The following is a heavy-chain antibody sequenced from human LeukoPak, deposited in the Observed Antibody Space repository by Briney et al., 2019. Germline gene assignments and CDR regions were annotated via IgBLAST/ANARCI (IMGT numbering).Heavy chain of an antibody. D-gene: IGHD6-13*01. J-gene: IGHJ5*02. CDR2: ISSSSSYI. CDR3: ARDHRWAAAGTS. V-gene: IGHV3-21*01. CDR1: GFTFSSYS. Sequence: GGSLRLSCAASGFTFSSYSMNWDRQAPGKGLEWVSSISSSSSYIYYADSVKGRFTISRDNAKNSLYLQMNSLRAEDTAVYYCARDHRWAAAGTSWGQGTLVAVSS.